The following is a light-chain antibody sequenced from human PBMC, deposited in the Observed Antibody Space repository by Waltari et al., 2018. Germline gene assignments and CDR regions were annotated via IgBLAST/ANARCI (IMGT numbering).Light chain of an antibody. V-gene: IGLV2-14*01. CDR1: RNDVGFYRY. CDR3: CSYTTTTTLV. CDR2: EVT. J-gene: IGLJ1*01. Sequence: SAPTHPAPVSASPGQSITISCPGPRNDVGFYRYVSCYRQYPGKAPELLIYEVTHRPSGVSDRFSGSRSGSTASRTISGLQTEDEANYFCCSYTTTTTLVFGTGTKVIVL.